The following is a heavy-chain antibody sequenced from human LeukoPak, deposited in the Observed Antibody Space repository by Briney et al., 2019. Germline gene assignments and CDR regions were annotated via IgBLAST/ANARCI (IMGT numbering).Heavy chain of an antibody. CDR2: INSDGSST. V-gene: IGHV3-74*01. CDR3: ARDKNYDILTGYYSAEYFQH. D-gene: IGHD3-9*01. CDR1: GFSFSSYW. J-gene: IGHJ1*01. Sequence: GGSLRLSCAASGFSFSSYWMHWVRQAPGQGLVWVSRINSDGSSTSYADSGKGRFTISGDNAKNTLYLQMNSLRAEDTAVYYCARDKNYDILTGYYSAEYFQHWGQGTLVTVSS.